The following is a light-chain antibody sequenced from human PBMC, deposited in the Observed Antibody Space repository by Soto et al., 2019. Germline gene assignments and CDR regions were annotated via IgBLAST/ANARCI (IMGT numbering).Light chain of an antibody. CDR2: DDS. V-gene: IGLV3-21*02. CDR1: VIGSIS. Sequence: SYELTQPPSVSVAPGQTASITCGGNVIGSISVHWYQQKPGQAPVLVVFDDSDRPSGIPERFSGSNSRNTATLTISRVEAGDEAEYYCQVWDSSSDHVIFGGGTKLTVL. J-gene: IGLJ2*01. CDR3: QVWDSSSDHVI.